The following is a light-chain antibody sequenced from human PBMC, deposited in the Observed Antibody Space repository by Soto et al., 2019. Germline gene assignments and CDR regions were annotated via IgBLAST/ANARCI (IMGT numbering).Light chain of an antibody. CDR2: DAS. Sequence: EIVLTQSPATLSLSPGERATLSCRASQTVSSYLAWYQQKPGQAPRLLIYDASNRATGIPARFSGSGSGTDFTLTISSLEPEDFAVYYCQQRSNCRWTFGQGTKVEIK. CDR3: QQRSNCRWT. J-gene: IGKJ1*01. V-gene: IGKV3-11*01. CDR1: QTVSSY.